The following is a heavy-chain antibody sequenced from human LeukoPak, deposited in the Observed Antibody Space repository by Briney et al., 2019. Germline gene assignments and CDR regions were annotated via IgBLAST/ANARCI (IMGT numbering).Heavy chain of an antibody. V-gene: IGHV3-30*04. Sequence: GGSLRLSCAASGFTFSSYAMHWVRQAPGKGLEWVAVISYDGSNKYYADSVKGRFTISRDNSKNTLYLQMNSLRAEGTAVYYCARDSSGDYAVDYWGQGTLVSVSS. J-gene: IGHJ4*02. CDR2: ISYDGSNK. CDR1: GFTFSSYA. CDR3: ARDSSGDYAVDY. D-gene: IGHD4-17*01.